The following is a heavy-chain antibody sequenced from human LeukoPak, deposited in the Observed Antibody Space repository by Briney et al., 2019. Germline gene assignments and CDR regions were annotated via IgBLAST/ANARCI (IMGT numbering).Heavy chain of an antibody. Sequence: ASVKVSCKASGYTFTGYYMHWLRQAPGQGLEGMGWINPNSGGTNYAQKFQGRGTMTRDTSISTAYVELSRLRSDDTAVYYCARMAVGVRGVIGSDYWGQGTLVTVSS. CDR3: ARMAVGVRGVIGSDY. V-gene: IGHV1-2*02. CDR1: GYTFTGYY. CDR2: INPNSGGT. J-gene: IGHJ4*02. D-gene: IGHD3-10*01.